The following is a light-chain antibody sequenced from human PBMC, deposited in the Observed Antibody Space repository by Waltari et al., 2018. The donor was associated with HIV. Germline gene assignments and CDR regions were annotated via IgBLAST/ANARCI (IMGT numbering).Light chain of an antibody. J-gene: IGLJ2*01. Sequence: QVVLTQSPSASASLGASVKLTCTLSSGHSSYDVAWHQQQPEKGPRYLMKLNSDGGHNKRDGIPDRFSGSSSGAERYLTISSLQSEDEADYYCQTWDSGIQIFGGGTKLTVL. V-gene: IGLV4-69*01. CDR1: SGHSSYD. CDR3: QTWDSGIQI. CDR2: LNSDGGH.